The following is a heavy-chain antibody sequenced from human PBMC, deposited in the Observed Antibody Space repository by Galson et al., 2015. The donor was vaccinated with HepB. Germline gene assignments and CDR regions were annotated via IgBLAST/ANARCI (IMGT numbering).Heavy chain of an antibody. CDR3: ARGGSCDGDYCSNFDY. CDR2: TRNAGNSYIT. V-gene: IGHV3-72*01. D-gene: IGHD2-21*01. Sequence: SLRLSCAVSGFSFRNHYMDWVRQAPGKGLEWVGRTRNAGNSYITEYAASMKGRFTITRDDSKNSLYLQMNSLKTEDTAVYYCARGGSCDGDYCSNFDYWGQGTLVTVSS. J-gene: IGHJ4*02. CDR1: GFSFRNHY.